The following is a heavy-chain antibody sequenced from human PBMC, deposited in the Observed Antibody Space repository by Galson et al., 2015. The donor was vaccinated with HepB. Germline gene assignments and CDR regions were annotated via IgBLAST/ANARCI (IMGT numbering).Heavy chain of an antibody. CDR3: AREGTMKVVALSAFDI. Sequence: SLRLSCAASGFTFRDYYMNWIRQAPGKGLEWVSYISTSSSYTNYADSVKGRFTISRDNAKNSLYLQMNSLRAEDTAVYYCAREGTMKVVALSAFDIWGQGTMVTVSS. CDR2: ISTSSSYT. V-gene: IGHV3-11*05. D-gene: IGHD3-22*01. CDR1: GFTFRDYY. J-gene: IGHJ3*02.